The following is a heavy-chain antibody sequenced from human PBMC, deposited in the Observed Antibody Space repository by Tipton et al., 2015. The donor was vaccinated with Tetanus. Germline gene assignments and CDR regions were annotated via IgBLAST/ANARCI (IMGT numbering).Heavy chain of an antibody. CDR1: GFTFSSYS. J-gene: IGHJ4*02. CDR3: ARMVDSSGYYYYFDY. D-gene: IGHD3-22*01. Sequence: SLRLSCAASGFTFSSYSMNWVRQAPGKGLEWVSYISSSSSTIYYADSVKGRFTISRDNAKNSLYLQMNSLRDEDTAVYYCARMVDSSGYYYYFDYWGQGTLVTVSS. V-gene: IGHV3-48*02. CDR2: ISSSSSTI.